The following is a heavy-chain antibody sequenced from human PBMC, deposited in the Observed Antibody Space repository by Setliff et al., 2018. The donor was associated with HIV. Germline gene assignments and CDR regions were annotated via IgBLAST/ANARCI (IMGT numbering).Heavy chain of an antibody. CDR2: VIPDTGKT. D-gene: IGHD2-15*01. CDR1: GYIFTDYY. CDR3: ARDLAYCSGGSCYRPFLYYFYYMDV. V-gene: IGHV1-2*02. J-gene: IGHJ6*03. Sequence: GASVKVSCKASGYIFTDYYIHWVRQAPGQGLEWMGWVIPDTGKTYYAQKFQGRVSMTSDTSINTAYLEINSLTSDDTAIYFCARDLAYCSGGSCYRPFLYYFYYMDVWGNGTTVTVSS.